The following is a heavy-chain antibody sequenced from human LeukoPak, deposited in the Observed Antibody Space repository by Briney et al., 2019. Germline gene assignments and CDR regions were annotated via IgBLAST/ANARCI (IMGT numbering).Heavy chain of an antibody. V-gene: IGHV4-34*01. Sequence: SETLSLTCAVYGGSFSGYYWSWIRQPPGKGLEWIGEINHSGSTNYNPSLKSRVTISVDTSKNQFSLKLSSVTAADTAVYYCARCSTIFGVVLYYYYMDVWGKGTTVTVSS. D-gene: IGHD3-3*01. CDR3: ARCSTIFGVVLYYYYMDV. CDR1: GGSFSGYY. J-gene: IGHJ6*03. CDR2: INHSGST.